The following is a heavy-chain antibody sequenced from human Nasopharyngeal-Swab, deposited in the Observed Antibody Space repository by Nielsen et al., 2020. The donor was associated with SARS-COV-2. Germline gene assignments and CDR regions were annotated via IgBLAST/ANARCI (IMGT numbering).Heavy chain of an antibody. Sequence: GESLKISCAASGFTFSSYAMSWVRQAPGKGPEWVSAISGSGGSTYYADSVKGRFTISRDNSKNTLYLQMNSLRAEDTAVYYCAKDLASGGSSSWTGFFYYYYGMDVWGQGTTVTVSS. CDR3: AKDLASGGSSSWTGFFYYYYGMDV. V-gene: IGHV3-23*01. J-gene: IGHJ6*02. D-gene: IGHD6-13*01. CDR1: GFTFSSYA. CDR2: ISGSGGST.